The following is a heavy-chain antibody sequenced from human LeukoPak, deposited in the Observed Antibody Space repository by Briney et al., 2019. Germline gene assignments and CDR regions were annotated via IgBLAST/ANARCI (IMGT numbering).Heavy chain of an antibody. J-gene: IGHJ4*02. V-gene: IGHV3-74*01. CDR3: ARDNTRGGLDY. Sequence: GGSLRLSCSASGFTISSYWMHWVRQAPGKGLVWVSRINSDGSSTSYADSVKGRFTISRDNAKNTLYLQMNSLRAEDTAVYYCARDNTRGGLDYWGQGTLVTVSS. CDR1: GFTISSYW. D-gene: IGHD2-15*01. CDR2: INSDGSST.